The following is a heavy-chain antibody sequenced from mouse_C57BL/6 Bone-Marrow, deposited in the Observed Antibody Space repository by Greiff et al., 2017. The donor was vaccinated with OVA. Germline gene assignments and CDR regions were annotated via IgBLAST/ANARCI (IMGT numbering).Heavy chain of an antibody. CDR3: AKIYYYGSIYAMDY. CDR2: ISSGSSTI. Sequence: DVQLVESGGGLVKPGGSLKLSCAASGFTFSDYGMHWVRQAPEKGLEWVAYISSGSSTIYYADTVKGRFTISRDNAKNTLFLQMTSLRSEDTAMYYCAKIYYYGSIYAMDYWGQGTSVTVSS. J-gene: IGHJ4*01. V-gene: IGHV5-17*01. CDR1: GFTFSDYG. D-gene: IGHD1-1*01.